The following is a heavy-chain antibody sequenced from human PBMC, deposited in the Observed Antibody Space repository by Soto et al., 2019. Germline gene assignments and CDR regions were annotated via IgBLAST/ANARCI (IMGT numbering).Heavy chain of an antibody. CDR2: IYYSGST. CDR1: GGSISSGYYY. V-gene: IGHV4-30-4*01. Sequence: SETLSLTCTVSGGSISSGYYYWSWIRQPPGKGLEWIGYIYYSGSTYYNPSLKSRVTISVDTSKNQFSLKLSSVTAPDTAVYYSATVNEYSNYPMGFDYWGQGTLATVSS. CDR3: ATVNEYSNYPMGFDY. D-gene: IGHD4-4*01. J-gene: IGHJ4*02.